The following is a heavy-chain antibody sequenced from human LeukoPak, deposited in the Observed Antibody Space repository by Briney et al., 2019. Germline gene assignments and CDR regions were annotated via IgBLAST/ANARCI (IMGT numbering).Heavy chain of an antibody. V-gene: IGHV3-23*01. D-gene: IGHD2-15*01. J-gene: IGHJ6*02. CDR1: GFTFYTYA. CDR2: IIGSGGNT. CDR3: ARGGRNLYYYGMDV. Sequence: GGSLRLSCAASGFTFYTYAMTWVRQAPGKGLEWVSTIIGSGGNTFYADSVKGRFTISRDNSKNTLSLQMNSLRAEDTAVYYCARGGRNLYYYGMDVWGQGTTVTVSS.